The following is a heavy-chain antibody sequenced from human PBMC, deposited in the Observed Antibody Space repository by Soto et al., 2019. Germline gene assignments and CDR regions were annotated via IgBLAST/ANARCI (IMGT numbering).Heavy chain of an antibody. V-gene: IGHV1-69*01. CDR3: ARSQGSSTSLEIYYYYYYGMDV. D-gene: IGHD2-2*01. Sequence: QVQLVQSGAEVKKPGSSVKVSCKASGGTFSSYAISWVRQAPGQGLEWMGGIIPISDTTNYAQKFQGGVTITADESTSTVYMELSSLRSEDTAVYYCARSQGSSTSLEIYYYYYYGMDVWGQGTTVTVSS. CDR1: GGTFSSYA. CDR2: IIPISDTT. J-gene: IGHJ6*02.